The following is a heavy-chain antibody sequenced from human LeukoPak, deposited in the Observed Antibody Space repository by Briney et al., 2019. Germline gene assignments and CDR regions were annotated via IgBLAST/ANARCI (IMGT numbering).Heavy chain of an antibody. CDR2: IYHSGST. J-gene: IGHJ5*02. CDR3: ARLDCSSTSCYGGYNWFDP. D-gene: IGHD2-2*01. Sequence: SETLSPTCAVYGGSFSGYYWSWIRQPPGKGLEWIGNIYHSGSTYYSPSLKSRVTISVDTSKNQFSLKLSSVTAADTAVYYCARLDCSSTSCYGGYNWFDPWGQGTLVTVSS. V-gene: IGHV4-34*01. CDR1: GGSFSGYY.